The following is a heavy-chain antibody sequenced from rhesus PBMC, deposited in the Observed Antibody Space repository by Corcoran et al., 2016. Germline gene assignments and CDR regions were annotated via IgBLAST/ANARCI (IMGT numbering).Heavy chain of an antibody. V-gene: IGHV3S5*01. CDR2: ISKGGGRT. Sequence: EVQLVESGGGLVQPGGSLRLSCAASGFTFSSYGMSWVRQAPGKGLEWVSYISKGGGRTYYADSGKGRFTITRDNSKNTLSLQMNSLRAEDTAVYYCAKDTAGTVKHGLDSWGQGVVVTVSS. CDR1: GFTFSSYG. J-gene: IGHJ6*01. CDR3: AKDTAGTVKHGLDS. D-gene: IGHD5-24*01.